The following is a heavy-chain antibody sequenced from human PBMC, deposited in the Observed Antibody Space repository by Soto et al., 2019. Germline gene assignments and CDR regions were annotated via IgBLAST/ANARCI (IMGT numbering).Heavy chain of an antibody. CDR2: ISPDGSTT. V-gene: IGHV3-74*01. CDR1: GFTISNYW. CDR3: TSVISGSSGLFDY. D-gene: IGHD1-26*01. Sequence: ELQLVEAGGDLVQPGGSLRLSCVASGFTISNYWMHWVRQAPGKGLIWVSRISPDGSTTNYADSVKGRFTISRDNAKNTLYLQMDSLRAEDTALYYCTSVISGSSGLFDYWGQGTLVTVSS. J-gene: IGHJ4*02.